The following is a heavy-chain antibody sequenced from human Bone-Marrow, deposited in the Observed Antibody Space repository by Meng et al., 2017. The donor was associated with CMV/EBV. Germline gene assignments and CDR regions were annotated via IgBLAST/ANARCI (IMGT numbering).Heavy chain of an antibody. CDR2: IYYSGTT. D-gene: IGHD4-11*01. J-gene: IGHJ3*02. CDR1: GGSVRSGSYY. CDR3: ARGPLGYSEYGGAFYI. Sequence: SETLSLTCTVSGGSVRSGSYYWSWIRQPPGKGLEWIGYIYYSGTTNYNPSLLSRLTISVDTSENQFSLKLRSATAADTAVYYCARGPLGYSEYGGAFYIWGQGTMVTVSS. V-gene: IGHV4-61*01.